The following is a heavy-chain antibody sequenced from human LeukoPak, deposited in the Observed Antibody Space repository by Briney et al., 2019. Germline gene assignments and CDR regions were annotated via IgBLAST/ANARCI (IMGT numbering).Heavy chain of an antibody. CDR2: ISGSDGST. Sequence: PGGSLRLSCAASGFTFSSYAMSWVRQAPGKGLEWVSAISGSDGSTYYADSVKGRFTISRDNSKNTLYLQMNSLRAEDTAVYYCASSSGGSCPASCNWFDPWGQGTLVTVSS. CDR3: ASSSGGSCPASCNWFDP. J-gene: IGHJ5*02. V-gene: IGHV3-23*01. D-gene: IGHD2-15*01. CDR1: GFTFSSYA.